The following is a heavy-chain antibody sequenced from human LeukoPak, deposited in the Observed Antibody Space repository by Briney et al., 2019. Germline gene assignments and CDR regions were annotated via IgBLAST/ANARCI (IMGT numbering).Heavy chain of an antibody. CDR2: FDPEDGET. V-gene: IGHV1-24*01. D-gene: IGHD3-3*01. CDR1: GYTLTELS. CDR3: AVMGVVINNDYYYYGMDV. J-gene: IGHJ6*02. Sequence: ASVKVSCKVSGYTLTELSMHWVRQAPGKGLEWMGGFDPEDGETIYAQKFQGRVTMTEGTSTDTAYMELSSLRSEDTAVYYCAVMGVVINNDYYYYGMDVWGQGTTVTVSS.